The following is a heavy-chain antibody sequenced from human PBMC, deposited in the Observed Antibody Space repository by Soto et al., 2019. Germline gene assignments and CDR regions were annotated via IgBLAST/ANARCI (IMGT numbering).Heavy chain of an antibody. CDR2: ISFDGDKK. J-gene: IGHJ6*02. CDR3: EREDDYGYRYFYYGLDV. V-gene: IGHV3-30-3*01. CDR1: GFTFKIYA. D-gene: IGHD4-17*01. Sequence: GGALKVSTAASGFTFKIYALHWVRQAPGKGLEWVSVISFDGDKKYYADSVKGRFTISRDNFKNTLYLQMNNLKIEDAALYFCEREDDYGYRYFYYGLDVWGQGTTVTVYS.